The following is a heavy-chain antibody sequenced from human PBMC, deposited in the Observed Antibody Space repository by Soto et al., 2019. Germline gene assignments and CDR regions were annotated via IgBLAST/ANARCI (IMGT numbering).Heavy chain of an antibody. V-gene: IGHV1-46*01. D-gene: IGHD3-22*01. CDR1: GYTFTSYY. CDR2: INPSGGST. CDR3: VRVDPYYYDSSGYYSDAFDI. J-gene: IGHJ3*02. Sequence: QVQLVQSGAEVKTPGASVKVSCKASGYTFTSYYIHWVRQAPGQGPEWMGIINPSGGSTSYAQKFKGRVTMTRDTSTSTVYMELSSLRSEDTAVYYWVRVDPYYYDSSGYYSDAFDIWGQGTMVTVSS.